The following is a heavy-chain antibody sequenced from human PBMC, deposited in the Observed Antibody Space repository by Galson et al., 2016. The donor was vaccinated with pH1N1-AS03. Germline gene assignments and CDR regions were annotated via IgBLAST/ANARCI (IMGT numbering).Heavy chain of an antibody. J-gene: IGHJ4*02. CDR2: IDPSDSYT. CDR3: ARHRKPYGSGSDFDD. V-gene: IGHV5-10-1*01. CDR1: GYTSTIYW. D-gene: IGHD3-10*01. Sequence: QSGAEVKMPGESLKISCQGSGYTSTIYWISWVRQMPRKGLEWMGKIDPSDSYTYYSPSFRGHVTFSIDKSTSTAFLQWNNLKASDSALYFCARHRKPYGSGSDFDDWGQGALVAVSS.